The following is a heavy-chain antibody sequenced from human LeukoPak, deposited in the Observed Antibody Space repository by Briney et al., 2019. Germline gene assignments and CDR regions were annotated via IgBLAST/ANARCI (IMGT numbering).Heavy chain of an antibody. D-gene: IGHD1-1*01. CDR1: GYSFTSYW. J-gene: IGHJ4*02. Sequence: GESLKTSCKSSGYSFTSYWIGWVRQLPGKGLEWMGIIYPGGSDTRYSPSLQGQVTISADKSISTAYLQWSSLKASDTAMYYCARGTTGKVHLDYWGQGTLVTVSS. V-gene: IGHV5-51*01. CDR2: IYPGGSDT. CDR3: ARGTTGKVHLDY.